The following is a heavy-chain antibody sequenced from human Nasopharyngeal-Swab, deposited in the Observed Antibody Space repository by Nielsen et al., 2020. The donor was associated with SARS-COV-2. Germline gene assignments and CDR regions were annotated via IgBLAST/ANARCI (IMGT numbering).Heavy chain of an antibody. Sequence: GGSLRLSCAASGFTFSSYSMNWVRQAPGKGLEWVSSISSSSSYIYYADSVKGRFTISRDNAKNSLYLQMNSLRAEDTAVYYCARERGGSYSLPEESSDYWGQGTLVTVSS. CDR2: ISSSSSYI. CDR3: ARERGGSYSLPEESSDY. CDR1: GFTFSSYS. V-gene: IGHV3-21*01. J-gene: IGHJ4*02. D-gene: IGHD1-26*01.